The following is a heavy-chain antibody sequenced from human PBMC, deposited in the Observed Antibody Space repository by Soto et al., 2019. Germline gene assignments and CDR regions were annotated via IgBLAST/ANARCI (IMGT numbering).Heavy chain of an antibody. Sequence: GESLKMSCKGSGYSFTSYWIGWVRQMPGKGLEWMGIIYPGDSDTRYSPSFQGQVTISADKSISTAYLQWSSLKASDTAMYYCARGGYYYGSGSYEYYYYGMDVWGQGTTVTVSS. CDR2: IYPGDSDT. V-gene: IGHV5-51*01. CDR3: ARGGYYYGSGSYEYYYYGMDV. D-gene: IGHD3-10*01. CDR1: GYSFTSYW. J-gene: IGHJ6*02.